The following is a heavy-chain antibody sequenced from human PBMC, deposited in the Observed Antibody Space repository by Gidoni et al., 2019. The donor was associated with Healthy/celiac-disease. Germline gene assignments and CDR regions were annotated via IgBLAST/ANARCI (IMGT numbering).Heavy chain of an antibody. D-gene: IGHD6-25*01. J-gene: IGHJ5*02. CDR3: ARDLTGQAAGWFDP. CDR2: ISASQGNT. V-gene: IGHV1-18*04. CDR1: GYTFTSYG. Sequence: VHLVQSGAEVENPGALVKVSCNASGYTFTSYGISWARQAPGQGLEWMGWISASQGNTNDAQKLQGRVTMTTDTSTSTAYMELRSLRSDDTAVYYWARDLTGQAAGWFDPWGQGTLVTVSS.